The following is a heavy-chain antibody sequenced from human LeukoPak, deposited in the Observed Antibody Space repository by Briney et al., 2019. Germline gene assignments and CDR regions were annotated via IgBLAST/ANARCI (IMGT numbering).Heavy chain of an antibody. Sequence: PSETLSLTCTVSGGSISSGGYYWSWIRQHPGKGLEWIGYIYYSGSTYYNPSLKSRVTISVDTSKNQFSLKLSSVTAADTAVYYCARGRGPPMVRGAVYFDYWGQGTLVTVSS. D-gene: IGHD3-10*01. CDR1: GGSISSGGYY. J-gene: IGHJ4*02. V-gene: IGHV4-31*03. CDR2: IYYSGST. CDR3: ARGRGPPMVRGAVYFDY.